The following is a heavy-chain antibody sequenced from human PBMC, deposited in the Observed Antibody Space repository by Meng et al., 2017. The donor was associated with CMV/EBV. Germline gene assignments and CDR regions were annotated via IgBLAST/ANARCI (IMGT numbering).Heavy chain of an antibody. CDR2: IKHSGST. Sequence: SQTPSLTCAVYGGSFSGYYWSRIRQPPGKGLEWIGEIKHSGSTNYNPSLKSRVTISVDTSKNQFSLKLSSVTAADTAVYYCARGHDYGDYALDYWGQGTLVTVSS. CDR3: ARGHDYGDYALDY. CDR1: GGSFSGYY. D-gene: IGHD4-17*01. J-gene: IGHJ4*02. V-gene: IGHV4-34*01.